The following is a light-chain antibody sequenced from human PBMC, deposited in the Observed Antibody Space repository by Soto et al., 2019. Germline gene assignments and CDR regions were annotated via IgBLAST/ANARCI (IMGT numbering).Light chain of an antibody. CDR3: QQYDKWPRT. CDR1: QSVSRK. J-gene: IGKJ1*01. V-gene: IGKV3-15*01. CDR2: GAS. Sequence: VFTQSPATLSVSPVEIATLSCRASQSVSRKLAWYQQTRGQAPRLLIYGASTRATGVPARFSGSGSGTEFTLTISNLQSEDFAVYHCQQYDKWPRTFGQGTKVDIK.